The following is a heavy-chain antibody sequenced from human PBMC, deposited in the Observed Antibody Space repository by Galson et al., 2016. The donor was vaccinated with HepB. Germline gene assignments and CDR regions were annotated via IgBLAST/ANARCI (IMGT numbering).Heavy chain of an antibody. D-gene: IGHD6-19*01. CDR2: ISGSGGST. Sequence: SLRLSCAASGFTFRDYAMSWVRQAPGKGLEWVSAISGSGGSTHYADSVKGRFTISRDNSKNTLYLQMNSLRAEDTAVYYCARERPDIAVAAFDYWGQGTLVTVSS. CDR1: GFTFRDYA. CDR3: ARERPDIAVAAFDY. J-gene: IGHJ4*02. V-gene: IGHV3-23*01.